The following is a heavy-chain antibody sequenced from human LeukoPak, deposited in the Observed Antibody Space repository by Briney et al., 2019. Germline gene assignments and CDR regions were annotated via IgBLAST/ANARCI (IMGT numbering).Heavy chain of an antibody. CDR2: INADGSTA. CDR3: ARDPHGYWWFDP. D-gene: IGHD3-22*01. J-gene: IGHJ5*02. V-gene: IGHV3-74*01. Sequence: GGSLRLSCAASGFTFGNSWVHWVRQAPGKGLVWVSLINADGSTATYADSVKGRFTISRDNARNTLYLQMNNLRAEDTAVYYCARDPHGYWWFDPWGQGTLVTVSS. CDR1: GFTFGNSW.